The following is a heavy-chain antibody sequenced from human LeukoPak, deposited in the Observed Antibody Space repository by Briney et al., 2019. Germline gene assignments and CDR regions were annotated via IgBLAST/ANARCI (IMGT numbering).Heavy chain of an antibody. CDR2: IYYSGST. Sequence: SETLSLTCTVSGGSISSYSWSWIRQPPGKGLEWMGYIYYSGSTNYNPSLKSRVTISVDTSKNQFSLTLSAVTAADTAGYYCARAAGGGRWPYYYYYGMDVWGQGTTVTVSS. CDR1: GGSISSYS. V-gene: IGHV4-59*01. J-gene: IGHJ6*02. D-gene: IGHD3-16*01. CDR3: ARAAGGGRWPYYYYYGMDV.